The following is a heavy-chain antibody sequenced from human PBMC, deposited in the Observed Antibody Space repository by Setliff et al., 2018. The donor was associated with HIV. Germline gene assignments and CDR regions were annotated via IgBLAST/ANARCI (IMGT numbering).Heavy chain of an antibody. D-gene: IGHD6-13*01. CDR2: IHTSGST. V-gene: IGHV4-61*09. CDR3: ARVSSSYYFLGAFDS. J-gene: IGHJ4*02. CDR1: GGSINSDSYY. Sequence: KTSETLSLTCTVFGGSINSDSYYWTWIRQPAGKGLEWIGHIHTSGSTNYNPSLKSRVTISIDTSKNQFSLKLRSATATDTALYYFARVSSSYYFLGAFDSWGQGTLVTVSS.